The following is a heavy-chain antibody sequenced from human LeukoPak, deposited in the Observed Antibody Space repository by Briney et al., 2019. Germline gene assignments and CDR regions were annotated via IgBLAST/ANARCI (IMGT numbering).Heavy chain of an antibody. CDR2: ISYDGSNK. J-gene: IGHJ4*02. D-gene: IGHD3-22*01. V-gene: IGHV3-30*03. CDR1: GLTFSSYA. Sequence: GGSLRVSCAASGLTFSSYAMSWVRQAPGKGLEWVAVISYDGSNKYYADSVKGRFTISRDNSKNTLYLQMNSLRAEDTAVYYCARDRAYYYDSSGYQPAFDYWGQGTLVTVSS. CDR3: ARDRAYYYDSSGYQPAFDY.